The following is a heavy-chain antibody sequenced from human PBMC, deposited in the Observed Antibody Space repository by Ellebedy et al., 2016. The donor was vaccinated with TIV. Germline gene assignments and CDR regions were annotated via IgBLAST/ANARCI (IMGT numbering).Heavy chain of an antibody. Sequence: AASVKVSCKASGFSFTGHYMHWLRQAPGQGLEWLGWINPSGNTFYPQKFQGRVSVTMDMSTSTAYVELSSLTSDDTAVYYCARGGIGSSFGWPFFDYWGQGTLITVSS. CDR3: ARGGIGSSFGWPFFDY. J-gene: IGHJ4*02. CDR1: GFSFTGHY. CDR2: INPSGNT. D-gene: IGHD5-18*01. V-gene: IGHV1-2*02.